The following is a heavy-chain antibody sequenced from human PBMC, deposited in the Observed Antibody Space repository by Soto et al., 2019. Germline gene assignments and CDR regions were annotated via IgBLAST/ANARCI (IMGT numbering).Heavy chain of an antibody. CDR2: IIPILGIA. V-gene: IGHV1-69*02. CDR3: ASLMSSGYYYGMDV. J-gene: IGHJ6*02. Sequence: QVQLVQSGAEVKKPGSSVKVSCKASGGTFSSYTISWVRQAPGQGLEWMGRIIPILGIANYAQKFQGRVTIPADKPTSTADMELSSLRSEDTAVYYCASLMSSGYYYGMDVWGQGTTVTVSS. CDR1: GGTFSSYT. D-gene: IGHD3-10*01.